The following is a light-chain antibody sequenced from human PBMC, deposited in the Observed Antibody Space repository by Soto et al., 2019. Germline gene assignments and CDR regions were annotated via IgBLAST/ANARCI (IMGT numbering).Light chain of an antibody. CDR3: QQYGSSPAT. CDR1: QSVSSSY. Sequence: DIVLTQSPGTLSLSPGERATLSCRASQSVSSSYLAWYQQKPGQAPRLLIYGASSRATGIPDRFSGSGSGTDFTLTISRLEPEDFAVYYCQQYGSSPATFGGGTKV. J-gene: IGKJ4*01. CDR2: GAS. V-gene: IGKV3-20*01.